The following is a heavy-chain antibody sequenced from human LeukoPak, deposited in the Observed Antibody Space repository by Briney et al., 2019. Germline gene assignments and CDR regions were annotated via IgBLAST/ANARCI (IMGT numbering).Heavy chain of an antibody. CDR1: GDSINSLDL. J-gene: IGHJ4*02. Sequence: PSETLSLTCTVSGDSINSLDLWSWVRQPPGKGLEWIGEMYLSGTTHSNPSVKSRVTISVDTSKNQFSLKLSSVTAADTAVYYCAREYYYDSNWGQGTLVTVSS. CDR3: AREYYYDSN. V-gene: IGHV4-4*02. D-gene: IGHD3-22*01. CDR2: MYLSGTT.